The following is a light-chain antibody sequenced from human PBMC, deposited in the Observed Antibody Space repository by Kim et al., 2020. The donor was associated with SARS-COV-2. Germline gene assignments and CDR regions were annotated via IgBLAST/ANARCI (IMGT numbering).Light chain of an antibody. CDR1: QSVTSTY. Sequence: EIVLTQSPGTLALSPGETATLSCRASQSVTSTYVAWYQQRPGQAPGLLIYGASNRATGIPARFSGSGSGTDFTLVISRLEPEDFAVYYCQQYGNSPITFGQGTRLEIK. J-gene: IGKJ5*01. CDR3: QQYGNSPIT. V-gene: IGKV3-20*01. CDR2: GAS.